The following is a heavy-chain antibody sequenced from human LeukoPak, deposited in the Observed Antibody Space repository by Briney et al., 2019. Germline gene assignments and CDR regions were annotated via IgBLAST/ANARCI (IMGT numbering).Heavy chain of an antibody. V-gene: IGHV4-38-2*02. CDR1: GYSISSGYY. CDR2: IYHSGST. J-gene: IGHJ4*02. D-gene: IGHD2-2*02. Sequence: SETLSLTCTVSGYSISSGYYWGWIGHPPGTGLGRIGSIYHSGSTYYNPSLRRRATISVDTSKNQFSLKLSSVTAADTAVYYCARDCSSTSCYTFGFDYWGQGTLVTVSS. CDR3: ARDCSSTSCYTFGFDY.